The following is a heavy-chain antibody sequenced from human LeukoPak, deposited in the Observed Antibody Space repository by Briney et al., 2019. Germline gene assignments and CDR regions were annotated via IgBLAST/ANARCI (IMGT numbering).Heavy chain of an antibody. CDR3: ARVGYCSSTSCYQRGNWFDP. V-gene: IGHV4-34*01. D-gene: IGHD2-2*03. J-gene: IGHJ5*02. CDR2: INHSGST. CDR1: GGSFSGYY. Sequence: PSETLSLTCAVYGGSFSGYYWSWLRQPPGKGLEWIGEINHSGSTNYSPSLKSRLTISVDTSKNQFSLKLSSVTAADTAVYYCARVGYCSSTSCYQRGNWFDPWGQGTLVTVSS.